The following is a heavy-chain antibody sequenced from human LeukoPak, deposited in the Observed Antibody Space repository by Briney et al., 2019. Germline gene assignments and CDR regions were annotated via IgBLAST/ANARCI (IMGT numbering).Heavy chain of an antibody. Sequence: SETLSLPCTVSGGSIFSYYWNWLRQPPGKGLEWIGYIYSNGITSYNPSLRNRGTISIPTSKNQSSLRLRSLTAPATPTYYSASRAYYDSSGYSPASGYFDLWGRGTLVSVSS. D-gene: IGHD3-22*01. CDR3: ASRAYYDSSGYSPASGYFDL. CDR1: GGSIFSYY. V-gene: IGHV4-4*08. CDR2: IYSNGIT. J-gene: IGHJ2*01.